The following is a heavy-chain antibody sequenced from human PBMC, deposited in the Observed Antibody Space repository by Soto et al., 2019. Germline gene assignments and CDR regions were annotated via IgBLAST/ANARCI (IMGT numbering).Heavy chain of an antibody. Sequence: QVQLVQSGAEVKKPGASVKVSCKASGYTFTGYYMHWVRQAPGQGLEWMGWINPSSGGTNYAQKFQGWVTMTRDTSISTAYMELSRLRSDDTAVYYCARDNERHSSSGFDYWGQGTLVTVSS. D-gene: IGHD6-13*01. J-gene: IGHJ4*02. V-gene: IGHV1-2*04. CDR3: ARDNERHSSSGFDY. CDR2: INPSSGGT. CDR1: GYTFTGYY.